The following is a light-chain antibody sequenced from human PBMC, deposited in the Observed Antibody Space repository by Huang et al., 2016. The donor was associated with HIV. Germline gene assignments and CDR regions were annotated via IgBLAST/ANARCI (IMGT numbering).Light chain of an antibody. CDR1: QSVGSY. CDR3: QQRSTWPLT. CDR2: DTS. V-gene: IGKV3-11*01. Sequence: PGGTGTISCKASQSVGSYVAWYQQRPGQSPRLLLYDTSNRAAGIPSRCSGSGSGTDFTLTISGLESEDLGVFYCQQRSTWPLTFGGGTKLA. J-gene: IGKJ4*01.